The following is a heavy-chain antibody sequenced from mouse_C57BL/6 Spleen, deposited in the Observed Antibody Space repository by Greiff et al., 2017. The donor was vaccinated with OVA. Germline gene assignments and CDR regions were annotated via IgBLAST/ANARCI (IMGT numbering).Heavy chain of an antibody. Sequence: VQLQQSGAELVRPGASVTLSCKASGYTFTDYEMHWVKQTPVHGLEWIGAIDPETGGTDYNQKFKGKAIMTADKSSSTAYMELRSLTSEDSAVYYCTSDWAYYGYFDDWGQGTTLTVSA. D-gene: IGHD2-10*01. J-gene: IGHJ2*01. CDR2: IDPETGGT. CDR3: TSDWAYYGYFDD. CDR1: GYTFTDYE. V-gene: IGHV1-15*01.